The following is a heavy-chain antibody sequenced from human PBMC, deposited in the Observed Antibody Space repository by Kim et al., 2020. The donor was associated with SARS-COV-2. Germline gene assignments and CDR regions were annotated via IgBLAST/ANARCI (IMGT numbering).Heavy chain of an antibody. V-gene: IGHV1-8*02. J-gene: IGHJ6*03. CDR1: GYTFTSYA. CDR3: ARGHLKSSVVVIAPRPSYPYVGV. CDR2: MNPNIGNT. D-gene: IGHD2-21*01. Sequence: ASVKVSCKASGYTFTSYAINWVRQATGQGLEWMGWMNPNIGNTGYAQKFQGRVTMTRNTSISTAYMELSSLRSEDTAVYYCARGHLKSSVVVIAPRPSYPYVGVGGKGNTVTVSS.